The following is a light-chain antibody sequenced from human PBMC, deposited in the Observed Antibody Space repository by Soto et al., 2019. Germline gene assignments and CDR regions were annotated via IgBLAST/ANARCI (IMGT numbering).Light chain of an antibody. CDR1: QSVSSSY. V-gene: IGKV3-20*01. Sequence: EIVLTQSPGTLSLSPGDRATLSCRASQSVSSSYLAWYQQKPGQAPGLLIYGSSSRATGIPDRFSGSGSGTDFTITISRLEPEDVAFYYCQQYGRSPWTFGQGTKVEVK. J-gene: IGKJ1*01. CDR2: GSS. CDR3: QQYGRSPWT.